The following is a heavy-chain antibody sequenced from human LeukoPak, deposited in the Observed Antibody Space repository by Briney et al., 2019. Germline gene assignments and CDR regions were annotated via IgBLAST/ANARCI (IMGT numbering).Heavy chain of an antibody. CDR1: GYTFTAYY. CDR2: ISAYNGNT. CDR3: ARRYYYDSSGYLDPLFDY. J-gene: IGHJ4*02. D-gene: IGHD3-22*01. Sequence: ASVRVSCKASGYTFTAYYIHWVRQAPGQGLEWMGWISAYNGNTNYAQKLQGRVTMTTDTSTSTAYMELRSLRSDDTAVYYCARRYYYDSSGYLDPLFDYWGQGTLVTVSS. V-gene: IGHV1-18*04.